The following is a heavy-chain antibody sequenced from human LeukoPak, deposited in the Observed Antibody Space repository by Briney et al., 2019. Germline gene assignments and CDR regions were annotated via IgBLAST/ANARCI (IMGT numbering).Heavy chain of an antibody. Sequence: GGSLRLSCAASGFTVSSNYMSWVRQAPGKGLEWVSVIYSGGSTYYADSVKGRFTISRDNSKNTLYLQMNSLRAEDTAVYYCARDGGNYDFWSGYSFDYWGQGTLVNVSS. J-gene: IGHJ4*02. D-gene: IGHD3-3*01. CDR2: IYSGGST. CDR3: ARDGGNYDFWSGYSFDY. V-gene: IGHV3-66*02. CDR1: GFTVSSNY.